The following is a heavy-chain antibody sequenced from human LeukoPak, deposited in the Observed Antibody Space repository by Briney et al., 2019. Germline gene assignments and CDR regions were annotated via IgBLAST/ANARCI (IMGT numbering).Heavy chain of an antibody. CDR1: GFTFSNYW. CDR2: INSDGSST. CDR3: AKAHSSSWYIFDY. J-gene: IGHJ4*02. D-gene: IGHD6-13*01. Sequence: GGSLRLSCAASGFTFSNYWMYWVRQTPGKGLVWVSRINSDGSSTSYADSVRGRFTISRDNAKNTLYLQMNSLRAEDTAVYYCAKAHSSSWYIFDYWGQGTLVTVSS. V-gene: IGHV3-74*01.